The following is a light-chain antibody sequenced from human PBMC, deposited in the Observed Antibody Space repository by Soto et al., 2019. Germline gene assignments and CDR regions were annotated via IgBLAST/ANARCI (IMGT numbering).Light chain of an antibody. CDR2: AAS. V-gene: IGKV1-9*01. J-gene: IGKJ4*01. CDR1: HDITSY. CDR3: QQLDSYPLT. Sequence: DVQMTQSPSSLSASVGDRVTITCQASHDITSYLNWYQHKPGKAPKLLIYAASTLQSGVPSRFSGSGSGTEFTLTISSLQPEDFATYYCQQLDSYPLTFGGGTKVDIK.